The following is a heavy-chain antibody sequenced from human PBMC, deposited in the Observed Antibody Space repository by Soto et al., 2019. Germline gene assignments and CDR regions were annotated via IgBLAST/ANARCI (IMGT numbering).Heavy chain of an antibody. Sequence: PGGSLRLSCAASGFTFSSYVMTWVRQAPGKGLEWVSSISGSGSITSYTHYADSVKGRFTISRDNSKNTLYLQMNSLRAEDTAVYYCARDSGLIPDADLDYMDVWGKGTTVTVSS. J-gene: IGHJ6*03. D-gene: IGHD2-2*01. CDR1: GFTFSSYV. V-gene: IGHV3-23*01. CDR2: ISGSGSIT. CDR3: ARDSGLIPDADLDYMDV.